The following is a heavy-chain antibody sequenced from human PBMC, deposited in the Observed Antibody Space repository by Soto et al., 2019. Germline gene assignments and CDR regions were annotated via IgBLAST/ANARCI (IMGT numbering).Heavy chain of an antibody. V-gene: IGHV3-73*02. CDR3: ISHSPEDMIRT. CDR2: SRNKANSYAT. D-gene: IGHD2-15*01. CDR1: GFTFSGSS. J-gene: IGHJ4*02. Sequence: EVQLVESGGGLVQPGGSLKLSCAASGFTFSGSSVHWVRQASGKGLEWVGRSRNKANSYATAYAASVRGRFTISRDDSKNTAFLQMNSLNTEDTAVYYCISHSPEDMIRTWGQGTLVTVSS.